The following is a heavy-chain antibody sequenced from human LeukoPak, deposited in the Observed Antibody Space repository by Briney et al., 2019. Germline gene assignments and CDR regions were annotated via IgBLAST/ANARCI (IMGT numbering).Heavy chain of an antibody. Sequence: GASVKVSCKASGGTFSSYPISWVRQAPGQGLEWMGWISAYNGNTNYAQKLQGRVTMTTDTSTSTAYMELRSLRSDDTAVYYCARDVEPRWGDYEDYWGQGTLVTVSS. CDR1: GGTFSSYP. CDR2: ISAYNGNT. D-gene: IGHD4-17*01. J-gene: IGHJ4*02. V-gene: IGHV1-18*01. CDR3: ARDVEPRWGDYEDY.